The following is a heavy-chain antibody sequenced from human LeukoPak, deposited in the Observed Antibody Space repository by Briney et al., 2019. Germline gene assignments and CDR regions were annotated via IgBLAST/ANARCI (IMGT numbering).Heavy chain of an antibody. CDR3: ARDNSVRDEAWWFNP. Sequence: GGSLRLSCAASGFTFSSYAMSWVRQAPGKGLEWVSAISGSGGSTYYADSVKGRFTISRDNSKNTLYLQMNSLRAEDTAVYYCARDNSVRDEAWWFNPWGQGTLVTVSS. CDR2: ISGSGGST. CDR1: GFTFSSYA. V-gene: IGHV3-23*01. J-gene: IGHJ5*02. D-gene: IGHD5-24*01.